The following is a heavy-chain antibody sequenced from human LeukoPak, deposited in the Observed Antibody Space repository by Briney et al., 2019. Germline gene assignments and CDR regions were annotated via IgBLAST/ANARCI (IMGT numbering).Heavy chain of an antibody. J-gene: IGHJ4*02. Sequence: GGSLRLSCAASGFTFSSYAMHWVRQAPGKGLEWVAVISYDGSNKYYADSVKGRFTISRDNSKNTLYLQMNSLRAEDTAVYYCARDGPTTYYFDCSGYYLDYWGQGTLVTGSS. CDR2: ISYDGSNK. CDR3: ARDGPTTYYFDCSGYYLDY. D-gene: IGHD3-22*01. V-gene: IGHV3-30*04. CDR1: GFTFSSYA.